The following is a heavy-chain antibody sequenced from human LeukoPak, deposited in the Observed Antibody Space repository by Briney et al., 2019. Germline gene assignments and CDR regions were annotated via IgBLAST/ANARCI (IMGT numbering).Heavy chain of an antibody. D-gene: IGHD6-19*01. CDR2: IIPIFGTA. CDR3: ARDDSSQALDY. V-gene: IGHV1-69*06. CDR1: GGTFSSYA. J-gene: IGHJ4*02. Sequence: SVKVSCKASGGTFSSYAISWVRQAPGQGLEWMGGIIPIFGTANYAQKFQGRVTITADKSTSTAYMELSSLRSEDTAVYYCARDDSSQALDYWGQGTLATVSS.